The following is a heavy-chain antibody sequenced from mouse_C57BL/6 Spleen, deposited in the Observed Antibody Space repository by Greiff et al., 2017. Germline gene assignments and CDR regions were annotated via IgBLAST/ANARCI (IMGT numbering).Heavy chain of an antibody. V-gene: IGHV5-6*01. CDR2: ISSGGSYT. Sequence: VQLQESGADLVKPGGSLKLSCAASGFTFSSYGMSWVRQTPDKRLEWVATISSGGSYTYYPDSVKGRFTISRDNAKNTLYLQMSSLKSEDTAMYYCAKRRSGTSFDYWGQGTTLTVSS. D-gene: IGHD3-1*01. CDR1: GFTFSSYG. CDR3: AKRRSGTSFDY. J-gene: IGHJ2*01.